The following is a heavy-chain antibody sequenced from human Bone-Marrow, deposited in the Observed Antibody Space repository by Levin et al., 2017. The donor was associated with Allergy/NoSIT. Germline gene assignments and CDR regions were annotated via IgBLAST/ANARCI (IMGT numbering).Heavy chain of an antibody. J-gene: IGHJ5*02. CDR2: IKEDGSEK. V-gene: IGHV3-7*01. CDR3: ARDEFRRATIGARWFDP. D-gene: IGHD5-24*01. CDR1: GFTFSNSW. Sequence: ASVKVSCAASGFTFSNSWMSWVRQAPGKGLEWVANIKEDGSEKYYVDSVQGRFTISRDNAKNSLFVKMNRLRGEETAVYYCARDEFRRATIGARWFDPWGQGTLVTVSS.